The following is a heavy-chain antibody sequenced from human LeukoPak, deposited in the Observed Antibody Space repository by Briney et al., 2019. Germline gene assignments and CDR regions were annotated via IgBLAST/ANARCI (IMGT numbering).Heavy chain of an antibody. CDR3: AKSIRAYYYMDV. J-gene: IGHJ6*03. Sequence: PGGSLRLSCAASGFTFSSDAMTWVRQAPGKGLEWVSAISGSGGNTSYADSVKGRFTISRDNSKNTLYLQMTSLRAEDTAVYYCAKSIRAYYYMDVWGKGTTVTVSS. V-gene: IGHV3-23*01. CDR2: ISGSGGNT. CDR1: GFTFSSDA.